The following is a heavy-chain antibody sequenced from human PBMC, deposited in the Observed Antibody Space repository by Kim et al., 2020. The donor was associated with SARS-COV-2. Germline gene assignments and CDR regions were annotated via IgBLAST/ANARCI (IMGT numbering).Heavy chain of an antibody. J-gene: IGHJ4*02. D-gene: IGHD3-10*01. CDR2: IKPSDDHT. Sequence: ASVKVSCKASEYTLITHYLHWVRQAPGQGLEWMGAIKPSDDHTSYAKNFQGRLTMTRDTSTRTVYMELTSLRSDDTAVYFCVREFSRGYFDYWGQGTLVTVSS. V-gene: IGHV1-46*01. CDR1: EYTLITHY. CDR3: VREFSRGYFDY.